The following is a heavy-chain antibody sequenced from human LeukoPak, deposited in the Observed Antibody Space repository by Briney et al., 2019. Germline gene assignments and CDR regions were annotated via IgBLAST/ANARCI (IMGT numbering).Heavy chain of an antibody. J-gene: IGHJ4*02. V-gene: IGHV1-18*04. CDR2: FNPENGNT. Sequence: GASVKVSCKASGYSFVGYGITWVRQAPGQGLEWMGWFNPENGNTNYAQKVQGRVTMTADTSTSTSYMELRSLRSDDTAVYYCASTGPHDYSSSWYGFDYWGQGTLVTVSS. D-gene: IGHD6-13*01. CDR1: GYSFVGYG. CDR3: ASTGPHDYSSSWYGFDY.